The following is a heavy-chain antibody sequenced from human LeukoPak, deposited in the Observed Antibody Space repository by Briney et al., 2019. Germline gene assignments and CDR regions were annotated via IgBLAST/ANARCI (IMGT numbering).Heavy chain of an antibody. D-gene: IGHD2-2*01. CDR2: IIPIFGTA. Sequence: GASVKVSCKASGGTFSSYAISWVRQAPGQGLEWMGGIIPIFGTANYAQKFQGRVTITADESTSTAYMELSSLRSEDTAVYYCARGHSGVGYCSSTSCYRKTQFDYWGQGTLVTVSS. CDR3: ARGHSGVGYCSSTSCYRKTQFDY. CDR1: GGTFSSYA. V-gene: IGHV1-69*13. J-gene: IGHJ4*02.